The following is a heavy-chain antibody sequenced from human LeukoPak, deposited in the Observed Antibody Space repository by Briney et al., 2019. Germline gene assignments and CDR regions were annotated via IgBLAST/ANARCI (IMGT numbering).Heavy chain of an antibody. CDR2: INWNGGST. J-gene: IGHJ5*02. CDR1: GFTFDDYG. CDR3: AREDYYDSSVTSWFDP. Sequence: GGSLRLSCAASGFTFDDYGMSWVRQAPGKGLEWVSGINWNGGSTGYADSVKGRFTISRDNAKNSLYLQMNSLRAEDTALYYCAREDYYDSSVTSWFDPWGQGTLVTVSS. D-gene: IGHD3-22*01. V-gene: IGHV3-20*04.